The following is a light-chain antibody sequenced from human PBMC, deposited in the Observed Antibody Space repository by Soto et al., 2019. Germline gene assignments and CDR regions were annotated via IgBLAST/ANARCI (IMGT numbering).Light chain of an antibody. CDR2: AAS. Sequence: DIQMTQSPSALSASVGHRVTINCRASQSISSYLNWYQHKPGKAPKLLIYAASSLQTGVPSRFSGSRSGTDFALTISSLQRDDFATYYCQQTDSFPRTFGQGTKVDIK. V-gene: IGKV1-39*01. CDR1: QSISSY. J-gene: IGKJ1*01. CDR3: QQTDSFPRT.